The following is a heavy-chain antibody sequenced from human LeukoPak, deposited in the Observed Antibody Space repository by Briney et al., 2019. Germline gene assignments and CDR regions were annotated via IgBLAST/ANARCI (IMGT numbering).Heavy chain of an antibody. J-gene: IGHJ4*02. Sequence: GGSLRLSCVGSGFTFSSYWMTWVRQAPGEGLEWVSSFSSSSSYIYYADSVKGRFTISRDNAKNSLYLQMNSLRAEDTAVYYCAGTLQSSSPYYFDYWGQGTLVTVSS. V-gene: IGHV3-21*01. CDR2: FSSSSSYI. D-gene: IGHD6-13*01. CDR3: AGTLQSSSPYYFDY. CDR1: GFTFSSYW.